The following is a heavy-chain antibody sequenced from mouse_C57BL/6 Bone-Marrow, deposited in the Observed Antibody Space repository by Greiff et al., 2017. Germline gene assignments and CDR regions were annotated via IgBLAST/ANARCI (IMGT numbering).Heavy chain of an antibody. V-gene: IGHV1-74*01. J-gene: IGHJ3*01. CDR1: GYTFTSYW. CDR2: IHPSDSDT. D-gene: IGHD1-1*01. Sequence: QVQLQQPGAELVKPGASVKVSCKASGYTFTSYWMHWVKQRPGQGLEWIGRIHPSDSDTNYNQKFKGKATLTVDKSSSTAYMQLSSLTSEDSAVYYCAMAFITTASFAYWGQGTLVTVSA. CDR3: AMAFITTASFAY.